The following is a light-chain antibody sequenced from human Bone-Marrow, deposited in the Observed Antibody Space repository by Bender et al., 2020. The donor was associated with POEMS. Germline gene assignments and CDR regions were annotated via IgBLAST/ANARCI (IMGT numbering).Light chain of an antibody. CDR1: SLANKH. J-gene: IGLJ2*01. Sequence: SYELTQPPSVSVSPGQTATITCSGDSLANKHVSWYQQKPGQSPLLVMYQDNRPPAGVPGRVSGSNSATAAALTVSGTQTADEDDYYCQTSVLDTAIFGGGTKLTVL. V-gene: IGLV3-1*01. CDR2: QDN. CDR3: QTSVLDTAI.